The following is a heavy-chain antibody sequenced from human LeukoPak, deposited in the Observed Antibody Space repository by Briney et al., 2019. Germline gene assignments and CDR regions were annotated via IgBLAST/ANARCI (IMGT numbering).Heavy chain of an antibody. CDR2: IYYSGST. Sequence: PSETLSLTCTVSGGSISSYYWSWIRQPAGKGLEWIGYIYYSGSTNYNPSLKSRVTISVDTSKNQFSLKLSSVTAADTAVYYCARDQPHYYDSSGGSDAFDIWGQGTMVTVSS. V-gene: IGHV4-59*01. CDR3: ARDQPHYYDSSGGSDAFDI. D-gene: IGHD3-22*01. J-gene: IGHJ3*02. CDR1: GGSISSYY.